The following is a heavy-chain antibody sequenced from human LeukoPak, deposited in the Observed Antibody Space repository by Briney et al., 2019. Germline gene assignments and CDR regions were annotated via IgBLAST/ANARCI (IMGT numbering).Heavy chain of an antibody. D-gene: IGHD5-18*01. J-gene: IGHJ4*02. CDR1: GGSISSYY. CDR3: ARYRDTAMVTYFDY. CDR2: IYTSGST. Sequence: SETLSLTCTVSGGSISSYYWSWIRQPAGKGLEWIGRIYTSGSTNYNPSLKSRVTMSVDTSKNQFSLKLSSVTAADTAVYYCARYRDTAMVTYFDYWGQGTLVTVSS. V-gene: IGHV4-4*07.